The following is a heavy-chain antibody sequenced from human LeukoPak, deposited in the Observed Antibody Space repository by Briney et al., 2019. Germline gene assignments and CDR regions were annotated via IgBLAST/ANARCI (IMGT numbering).Heavy chain of an antibody. Sequence: PGGSLRLSCAASGFTFSSYWMHWVRQAPGKGLVWVSRINSDGSSTSYADSVKGRFTISRHNSKNTLYLQMNNLRAEDTAVYYCARGGPATTIDYWGRGTLVTVSS. CDR2: INSDGSST. CDR3: ARGGPATTIDY. D-gene: IGHD1-1*01. CDR1: GFTFSSYW. J-gene: IGHJ4*02. V-gene: IGHV3-74*01.